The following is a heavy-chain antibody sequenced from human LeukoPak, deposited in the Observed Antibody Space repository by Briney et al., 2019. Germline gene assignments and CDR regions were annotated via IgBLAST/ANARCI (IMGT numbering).Heavy chain of an antibody. D-gene: IGHD3-9*01. V-gene: IGHV3-23*01. CDR2: ISGSGDST. Sequence: GGSLRLSCAASGFSFSSCAMSWVRQARGKGVEWVSGISGSGDSTDYADSVKGRFTISRDNSKNTLYLQINSLRAEDTAVYYCARPPSDNLLTGSLYYFDNWGQGTLVTVSS. CDR3: ARPPSDNLLTGSLYYFDN. J-gene: IGHJ4*02. CDR1: GFSFSSCA.